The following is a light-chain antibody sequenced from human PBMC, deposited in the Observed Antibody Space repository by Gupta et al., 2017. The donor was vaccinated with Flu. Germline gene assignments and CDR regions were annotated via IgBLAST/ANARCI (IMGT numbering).Light chain of an antibody. Sequence: EIVLTQSPATLSFSPGERATLSCRASQSVSSYLAWYQQKPGQAPRLLIYDASNRANGIPARFSGSGSGTDFTRTSSSREPEDFAVYYGHQRSNWNTFGQGTKLEIK. J-gene: IGKJ2*01. V-gene: IGKV3-11*01. CDR2: DAS. CDR1: QSVSSY. CDR3: HQRSNWNT.